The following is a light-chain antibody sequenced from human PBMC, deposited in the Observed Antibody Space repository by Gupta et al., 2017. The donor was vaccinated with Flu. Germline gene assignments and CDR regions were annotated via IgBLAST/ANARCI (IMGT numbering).Light chain of an antibody. V-gene: IGKV3-20*01. CDR3: QESRSPRT. CDR1: KSVSSNY. J-gene: IGKJ4*02. Sequence: IVLTQSPGTMSLSPGERATLPCRANKSVSSNYLAWYQQKPGQAPRLVIYVSSSRATGIPDRFSGSASGTDLTLTIRRLEPEDVAFYCCQESRSPRTFGEGTKVEIK. CDR2: VSS.